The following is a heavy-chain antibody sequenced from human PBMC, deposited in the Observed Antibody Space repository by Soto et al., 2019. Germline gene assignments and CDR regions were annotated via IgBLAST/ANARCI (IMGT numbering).Heavy chain of an antibody. V-gene: IGHV3-66*01. CDR2: IYSGGST. CDR1: GFTVSSNY. Sequence: GGSLRLSCAASGFTVSSNYMSWVRQAPGKGLEWVSVIYSGGSTYYADSVKGRFTISRDNSKNTLYLQMNSLRAEDTAVYYCARNDYYYYYMDVRGKGTTVTVSS. J-gene: IGHJ6*03. CDR3: ARNDYYYYYMDV.